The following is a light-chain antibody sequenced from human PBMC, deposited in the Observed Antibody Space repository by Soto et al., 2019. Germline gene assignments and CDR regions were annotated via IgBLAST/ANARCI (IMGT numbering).Light chain of an antibody. J-gene: IGKJ3*01. CDR2: DAS. V-gene: IGKV3-11*01. Sequence: EIVLTQSPSTLSSSPGERATLYCRASQTVSNYLAWYQQKPVQSPNLLIYDASSGATVIPARFIGSGSGTDVSLTISSREANEVSAYYCRQQSNKSPFTFGPGTKVDIK. CDR3: RQQSNKSPFT. CDR1: QTVSNY.